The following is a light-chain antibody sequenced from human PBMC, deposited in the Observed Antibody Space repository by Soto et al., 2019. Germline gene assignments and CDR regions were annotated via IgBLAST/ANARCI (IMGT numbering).Light chain of an antibody. CDR3: SSYTSISTYV. CDR1: SSDVGGYNF. J-gene: IGLJ1*01. Sequence: QSVLTQPASVSGSPGQSITISCTGTSSDVGGYNFVSWYQQHPGKAPKLTIYDVRNRPSGVSNRFSGSKSVNTASLTISGLQAEDEADYYCSSYTSISTYVFGTGTKVTVL. V-gene: IGLV2-14*01. CDR2: DVR.